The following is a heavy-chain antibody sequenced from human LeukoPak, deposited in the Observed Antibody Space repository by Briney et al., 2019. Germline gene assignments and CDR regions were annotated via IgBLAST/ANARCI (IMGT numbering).Heavy chain of an antibody. V-gene: IGHV3-7*01. CDR2: IKQDGSQK. D-gene: IGHD6-19*01. CDR3: ARSVGIAVARLPWEFDY. Sequence: PGGSLRLSCAASGFSFSSYYMAWVRQAPGKGLEWVANIKQDGSQKNYVDSVKGRLTISRDNAKNSLYLQMDGLRDEDTAVYYCARSVGIAVARLPWEFDYWGQGTLVTVSS. CDR1: GFSFSSYY. J-gene: IGHJ4*02.